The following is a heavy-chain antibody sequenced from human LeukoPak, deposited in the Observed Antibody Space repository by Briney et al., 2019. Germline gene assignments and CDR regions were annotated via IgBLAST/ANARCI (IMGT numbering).Heavy chain of an antibody. V-gene: IGHV1-3*01. CDR2: INAGNGNT. CDR3: ARKGVMSWGLDV. Sequence: GASVKVSYKASGYTFTRYAMHWVRQAPGQRLEWMGWINAGNGNTRYSQKFQGRVTFTRDTSASTAYMEVSSLRSEDTAVYYCARKGVMSWGLDVWGKGTTVTVSS. D-gene: IGHD3-16*01. CDR1: GYTFTRYA. J-gene: IGHJ6*04.